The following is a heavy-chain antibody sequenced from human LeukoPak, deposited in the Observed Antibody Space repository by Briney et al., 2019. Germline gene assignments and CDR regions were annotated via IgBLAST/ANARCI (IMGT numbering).Heavy chain of an antibody. Sequence: GGSLRLSCAASGFTFSSYAMSWVRQAPGKGLEWVSAISGSGGSTYYADSVKGRFTISRDNSKNTLYLQMNSLRAEDTAVYYCAKVPSAVAGTVGEAFDIWGQGTMVTVSS. D-gene: IGHD6-19*01. V-gene: IGHV3-23*01. J-gene: IGHJ3*02. CDR1: GFTFSSYA. CDR2: ISGSGGST. CDR3: AKVPSAVAGTVGEAFDI.